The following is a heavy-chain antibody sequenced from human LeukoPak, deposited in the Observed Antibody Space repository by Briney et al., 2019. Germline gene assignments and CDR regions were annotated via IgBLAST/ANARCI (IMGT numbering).Heavy chain of an antibody. CDR1: GLTFSSYA. J-gene: IGHJ1*01. CDR2: IIGSGDST. D-gene: IGHD3-22*01. Sequence: GGSLRLSCAASGLTFSSYAMNWVRQAPGEGLEWVSAIIGSGDSTYYADSVKGRFTISRDNSKHTLYLQMNSLRAEDTALYYCATFYYDRAGGEYFHYWGQGTLVTVSS. V-gene: IGHV3-23*01. CDR3: ATFYYDRAGGEYFHY.